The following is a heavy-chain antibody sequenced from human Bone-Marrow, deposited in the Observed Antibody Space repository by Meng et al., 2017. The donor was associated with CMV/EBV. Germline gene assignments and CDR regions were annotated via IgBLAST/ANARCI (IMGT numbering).Heavy chain of an antibody. J-gene: IGHJ4*02. CDR1: GYPFSNND. Sequence: ASVKVSCKASGYPFSNNDINWVRQAAGQGLEWMGWINPKSNNTGYAQNFQGRVTITTDESTSTAYMELSSLRSEDTAVYYCARGIPIDYWGQGTLVTVSS. CDR2: INPKSNNT. CDR3: ARGIPIDY. V-gene: IGHV1-8*01.